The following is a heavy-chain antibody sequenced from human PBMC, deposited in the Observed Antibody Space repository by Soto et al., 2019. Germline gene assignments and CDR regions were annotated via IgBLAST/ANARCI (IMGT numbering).Heavy chain of an antibody. CDR1: GGSVSSGSYY. CDR3: ARDLGGGYYDSSGYSDAFDI. Sequence: SETLSLTCTVSGGSVSSGSYYWSWIRQPPGKGLEWIGYIYYSGSTNYNPSLKSRVTISVDTSKNQFSLKLSSVTAADTAVYYCARDLGGGYYDSSGYSDAFDIWGQGTMVTVSS. V-gene: IGHV4-61*01. CDR2: IYYSGST. J-gene: IGHJ3*02. D-gene: IGHD3-22*01.